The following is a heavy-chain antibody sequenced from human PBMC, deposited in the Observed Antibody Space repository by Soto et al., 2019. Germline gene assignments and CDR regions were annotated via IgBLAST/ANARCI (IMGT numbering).Heavy chain of an antibody. D-gene: IGHD6-13*01. V-gene: IGHV3-30-3*01. CDR1: GFTFSSYA. CDR2: ISYDGSNK. J-gene: IGHJ4*02. CDR3: ARERAGTLDY. Sequence: QVQLVESGGGVVQPGRSLRLSCAASGFTFSSYAMHWVRQAPGKGPEWVAVISYDGSNKYYADSVKGRFTISRDNSKNTLYLQMNSLRAEDTAVYYCARERAGTLDYWGQGTLVTVSS.